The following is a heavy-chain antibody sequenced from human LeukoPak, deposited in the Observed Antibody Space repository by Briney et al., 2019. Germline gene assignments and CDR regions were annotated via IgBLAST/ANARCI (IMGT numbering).Heavy chain of an antibody. V-gene: IGHV3-53*01. CDR2: IYSGGST. Sequence: GGSLRLSCAASGFTVSSNYMSWVRQAPGKGLEWVSVIYSGGSTYYADSVKGRFTISGDNSKNTLYLQMNSLRAEDTAVYYCARGGYYGSGSSAFDIWGQGTTVTVSS. J-gene: IGHJ3*02. D-gene: IGHD3-10*01. CDR1: GFTVSSNY. CDR3: ARGGYYGSGSSAFDI.